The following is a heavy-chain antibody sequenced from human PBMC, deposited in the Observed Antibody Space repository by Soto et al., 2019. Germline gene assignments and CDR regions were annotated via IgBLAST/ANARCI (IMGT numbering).Heavy chain of an antibody. D-gene: IGHD2-2*01. J-gene: IGHJ4*02. Sequence: GGSLNLSCAASEFTFGSYPLSWVRQAPGKGLEWVSAISGSGGSTYYADSVKGRFTISRDNSKNTLYLQMNSLRAEDTAVYYCAKGDIVVVPAAMLNYWGQGTLVTVSS. V-gene: IGHV3-23*01. CDR1: EFTFGSYP. CDR3: AKGDIVVVPAAMLNY. CDR2: ISGSGGST.